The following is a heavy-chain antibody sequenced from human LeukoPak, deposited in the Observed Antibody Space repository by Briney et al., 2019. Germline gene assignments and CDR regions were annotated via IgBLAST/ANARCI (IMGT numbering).Heavy chain of an antibody. CDR3: ARGLTGTTAGY. V-gene: IGHV3-48*03. CDR1: GFTFSSYE. Sequence: GGSLRLSCAASGFTFSSYEMNWVRQAPGKGLEWVSYISSSGSTIYYADSVKGRFTISRDNAKNSLYLQMNSLRAEDTAVYYRARGLTGTTAGYWGQGTLVTVSS. D-gene: IGHD1-1*01. CDR2: ISSSGSTI. J-gene: IGHJ4*02.